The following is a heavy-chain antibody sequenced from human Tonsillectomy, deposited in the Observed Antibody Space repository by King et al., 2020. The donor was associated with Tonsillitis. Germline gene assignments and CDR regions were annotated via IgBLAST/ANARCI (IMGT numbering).Heavy chain of an antibody. J-gene: IGHJ5*02. CDR2: IRYDGSNK. V-gene: IGHV3-30*02. Sequence: VQLVESGGGVVQPGGSLRLSCAASGFTFSTYGMHWVRQAPGKGLEWVAFIRYDGSNKTYADSVKGRFTISRDNSKNTLYLQMNSLRTEDTAVYYCAKPRGECFDPWGQGTLVTVSS. D-gene: IGHD2-21*01. CDR3: AKPRGECFDP. CDR1: GFTFSTYG.